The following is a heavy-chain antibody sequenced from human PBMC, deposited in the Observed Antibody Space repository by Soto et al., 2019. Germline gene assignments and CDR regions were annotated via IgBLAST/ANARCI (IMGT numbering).Heavy chain of an antibody. J-gene: IGHJ4*02. V-gene: IGHV4-30-4*01. CDR1: GGSINTVNYW. Sequence: QVQLQESGPGLVKPSQTLSLTCTVSGGSINTVNYWWSWIRQSPDMGPEWIGHIYDGGNTYNNPSLESRAAMSVDTSKNHFSLTLSSVSAADTAVYYCARGPSGDKVDSWGQGTLVTVSS. CDR2: IYDGGNT. CDR3: ARGPSGDKVDS. D-gene: IGHD7-27*01.